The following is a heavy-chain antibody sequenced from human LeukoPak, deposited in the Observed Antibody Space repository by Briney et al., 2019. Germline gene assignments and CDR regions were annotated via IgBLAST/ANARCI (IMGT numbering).Heavy chain of an antibody. CDR1: GGSFSGYY. CDR3: AKGGAYYYGSSGYYPPFDY. V-gene: IGHV4-34*01. Sequence: PSETLSLTCAVYGGSFSGYYWSWIRQPPGKGLEWIGEINHSGSTNYNPSLKSRVTISADTSKNQFSLKLYSVTAADTAVYYCAKGGAYYYGSSGYYPPFDYWGQGTLVTVSS. D-gene: IGHD3-22*01. CDR2: INHSGST. J-gene: IGHJ4*02.